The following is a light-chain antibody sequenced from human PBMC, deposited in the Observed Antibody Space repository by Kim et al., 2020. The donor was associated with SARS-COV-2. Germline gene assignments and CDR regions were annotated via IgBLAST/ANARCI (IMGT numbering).Light chain of an antibody. Sequence: AWGKLTCTLNSGHSSYAIAWHQQQPEKGPRYLMKVNSDGSHSKGDGIPDRFSGSSSGAERYLNISSLQSEDEADYYCQTWGTGIRVLGGGTQLTVL. CDR1: SGHSSYA. CDR3: QTWGTGIRV. V-gene: IGLV4-69*01. J-gene: IGLJ3*02. CDR2: VNSDGSH.